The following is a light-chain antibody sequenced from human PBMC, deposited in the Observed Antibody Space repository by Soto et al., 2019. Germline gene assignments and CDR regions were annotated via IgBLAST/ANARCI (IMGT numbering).Light chain of an antibody. Sequence: EIVLTQSPVTLSLSSGDRATLSCRASQSVSSTFLTWYQQKPGQAPRLLIYGVSSRATGIPDRFSGSGSGTDFTLTISRVEPEDFAVYYCQHYGGSSWTFGQGSRLEIK. CDR2: GVS. V-gene: IGKV3-20*01. J-gene: IGKJ1*01. CDR3: QHYGGSSWT. CDR1: QSVSSTF.